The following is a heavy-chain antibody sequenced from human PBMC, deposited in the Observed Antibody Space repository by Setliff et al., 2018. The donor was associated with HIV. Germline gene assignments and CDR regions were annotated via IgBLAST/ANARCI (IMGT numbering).Heavy chain of an antibody. CDR3: ARQKYWSGYYGEGYYYYMDV. Sequence: PSETLSLTCTVSGGSISSGGYYWAWIRQPPGKGLEWIGSINYSGRTRYNASLKSRVTIFADTPTNQFSLVLNSVTAADTALYYCARQKYWSGYYGEGYYYYMDVWGKGTTVTVSS. J-gene: IGHJ6*03. D-gene: IGHD3-3*01. V-gene: IGHV4-39*01. CDR2: INYSGRT. CDR1: GGSISSGGYY.